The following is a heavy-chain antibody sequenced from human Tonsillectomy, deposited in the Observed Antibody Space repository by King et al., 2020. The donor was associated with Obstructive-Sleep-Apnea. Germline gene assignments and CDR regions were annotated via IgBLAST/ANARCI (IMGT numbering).Heavy chain of an antibody. V-gene: IGHV4-39*07. CDR2: IYYHGST. CDR3: AGAWDSGTSTDYFQH. CDR1: DGSISSTGYY. D-gene: IGHD1-26*01. J-gene: IGHJ1*01. Sequence: QLQESGPGLVKPSETLSLSCTVSDGSISSTGYYWGWIRQPPGKGLEWIGTIYYHGSTYYNPSLKSRGTISVDTSRNQFSLKVNSVTAADTAVYYCAGAWDSGTSTDYFQHWGQGTLVTVSS.